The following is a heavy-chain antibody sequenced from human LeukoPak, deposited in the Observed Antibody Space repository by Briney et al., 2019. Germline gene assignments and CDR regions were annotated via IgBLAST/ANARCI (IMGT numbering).Heavy chain of an antibody. J-gene: IGHJ3*02. V-gene: IGHV3-7*03. CDR2: INVDGTAE. Sequence: GGSLRLSCAASGFSFSTIYMSWVRQTPGQGLEWVANINVDGTAEYYVDSVKGRFTISRDNAKNSLYLQVNSLRAEDTAVYYCARDPYRFAFDIWGQGTVVLVSS. D-gene: IGHD1-26*01. CDR3: ARDPYRFAFDI. CDR1: GFSFSTIY.